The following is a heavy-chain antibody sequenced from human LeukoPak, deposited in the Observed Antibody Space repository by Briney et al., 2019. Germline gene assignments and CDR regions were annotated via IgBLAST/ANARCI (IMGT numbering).Heavy chain of an antibody. D-gene: IGHD3-10*01. J-gene: IGHJ3*02. CDR2: IYTSGST. Sequence: SETLSLTCSVSGGSISSYYWSWIRQPAAKGLAWIGRIYTSGSTNYNPSLTSQVTMSVDTSKNQFSLKLSSVTAAGTAVYYCARSSGDSTMVRGDSDAFDIWGQGTMVTVSS. CDR3: ARSSGDSTMVRGDSDAFDI. V-gene: IGHV4-4*07. CDR1: GGSISSYY.